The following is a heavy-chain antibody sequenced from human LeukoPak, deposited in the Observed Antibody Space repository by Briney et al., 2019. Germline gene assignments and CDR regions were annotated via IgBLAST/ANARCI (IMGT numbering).Heavy chain of an antibody. D-gene: IGHD4-17*01. Sequence: SETLSLTCTVSGGSIGSSSYYWGWIRQPPGKGLEWIGNIYYSGSTYYNPSLKSRVTISVDTSKNQFSLKLSSVTAADTAVYYCARQKPDTTVTMWDPKSLDYWGQGTLVTVSS. V-gene: IGHV4-39*01. CDR1: GGSIGSSSYY. CDR2: IYYSGST. J-gene: IGHJ4*02. CDR3: ARQKPDTTVTMWDPKSLDY.